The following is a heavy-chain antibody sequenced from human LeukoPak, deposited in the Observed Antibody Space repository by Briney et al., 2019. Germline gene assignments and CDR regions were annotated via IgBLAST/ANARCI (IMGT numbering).Heavy chain of an antibody. Sequence: SETLSLTCAVSGYSISSAFYWGWIRQPPGKGLEWIGSISHSENTYYNPSLKSRVTISMDTSKNQFSLKVKSLTAADTAVYYCGRVTVGQRLDFWGQGTLVTVSS. V-gene: IGHV4-38-2*01. D-gene: IGHD6-25*01. CDR1: GYSISSAFY. CDR2: ISHSENT. J-gene: IGHJ4*02. CDR3: GRVTVGQRLDF.